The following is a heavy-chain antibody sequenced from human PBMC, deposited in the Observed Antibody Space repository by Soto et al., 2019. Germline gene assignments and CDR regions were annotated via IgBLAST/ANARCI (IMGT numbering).Heavy chain of an antibody. V-gene: IGHV3-7*03. CDR3: ARDFKY. CDR2: IKQDGSEK. Sequence: GGSLRLSCAASGFTFSNYGMSWVRQAPGKGLEWVANIKQDGSEKYYVDSVKGRFTISRDNAKNSLYLQMNSLRAEDTAVYYCARDFKYWGQGTLVTVS. CDR1: GFTFSNYG. J-gene: IGHJ4*02.